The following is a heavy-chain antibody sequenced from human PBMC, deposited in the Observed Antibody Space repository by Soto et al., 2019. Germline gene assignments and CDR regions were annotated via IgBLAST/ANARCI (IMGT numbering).Heavy chain of an antibody. Sequence: QVQLVESGGGVVQPGRSLRLSCAASGFTFSSSGMHWVRQAPGKGLEWVAVISHDGSNKFYADSVKGRFTISRDNFRNPLYLQMNSLRAEDTAVYYCAKEFHSWNYFDYWGQGTLVTVSS. CDR2: ISHDGSNK. D-gene: IGHD1-20*01. CDR3: AKEFHSWNYFDY. CDR1: GFTFSSSG. J-gene: IGHJ4*02. V-gene: IGHV3-30*18.